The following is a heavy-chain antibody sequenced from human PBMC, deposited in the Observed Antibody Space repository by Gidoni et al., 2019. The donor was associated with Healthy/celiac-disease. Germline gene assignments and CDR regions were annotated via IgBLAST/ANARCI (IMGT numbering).Heavy chain of an antibody. D-gene: IGHD2-15*01. V-gene: IGHV3-43*02. CDR3: AKDIVYCSGGSCDAREYYYYGMDV. CDR2: ISGDGGST. CDR1: GFTFDDYA. Sequence: EVQLVESGGGVVQPGGSLRLSCAASGFTFDDYAMHWVRQAPGKGLEWVSLISGDGGSTYYADSVKGRFTISRDNSKNSLYLQMNSLRTEDTALYYCAKDIVYCSGGSCDAREYYYYGMDVWGQGTTVTVSS. J-gene: IGHJ6*02.